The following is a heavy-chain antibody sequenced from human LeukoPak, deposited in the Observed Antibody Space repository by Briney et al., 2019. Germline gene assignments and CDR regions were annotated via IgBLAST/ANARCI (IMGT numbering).Heavy chain of an antibody. V-gene: IGHV4-39*07. CDR3: ARGVVGWFDP. CDR1: GGSISRSSYY. Sequence: SETLSLTCTVSGGSISRSSYYWGWIRQPPGKGLEWIGSIFYSGSTYYNPSLKSRVTISVDTSKNQFSLKLRSVTAADTAIYYCARGVVGWFDPRGQGTLVTVSS. CDR2: IFYSGST. D-gene: IGHD2-2*01. J-gene: IGHJ5*02.